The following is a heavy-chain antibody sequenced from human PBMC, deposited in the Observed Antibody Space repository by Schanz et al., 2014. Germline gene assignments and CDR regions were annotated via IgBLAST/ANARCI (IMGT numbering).Heavy chain of an antibody. CDR3: AKDLGIGSPYPVQH. Sequence: QVQLQESGPGLVKPSETLSLTCTVSGGSISSYYWNWIRQPPGRGLEWIAYIHSSGSTKYNPSLRSRLTISLDTSKNQLSLNLKSVTAADTAVYFCAKDLGIGSPYPVQHWGQCTLVTVSS. V-gene: IGHV4-59*01. CDR2: IHSSGST. J-gene: IGHJ1*01. D-gene: IGHD1-26*01. CDR1: GGSISSYY.